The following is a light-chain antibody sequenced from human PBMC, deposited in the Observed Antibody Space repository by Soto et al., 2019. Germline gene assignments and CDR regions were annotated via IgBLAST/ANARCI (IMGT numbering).Light chain of an antibody. Sequence: EIVLTQSPGTLSLSPGERATLSCRASQIVSSIYLAWYQQKPGQAPRLLIYGASSRATGIPDRFSGSGSGTDFTLTISRLEPEDFAVYYCQQYGSSRWTFGQGTKVDI. CDR1: QIVSSIY. J-gene: IGKJ1*01. CDR2: GAS. V-gene: IGKV3-20*01. CDR3: QQYGSSRWT.